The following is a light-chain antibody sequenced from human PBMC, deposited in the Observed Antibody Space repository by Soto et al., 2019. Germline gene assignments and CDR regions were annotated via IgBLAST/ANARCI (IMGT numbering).Light chain of an antibody. V-gene: IGKV3-20*01. CDR1: QSVDRKT. CDR2: GAS. Sequence: EIVLTQSPGTLSVSPGERVTLSCRASQSVDRKTLNWYQQKPGQSPRLLIYGASRRATGIPDRFSGSGSGTDFTLTISRLEAEEFAVYFCHHYLTSLWTFGQGTKVEIK. J-gene: IGKJ1*01. CDR3: HHYLTSLWT.